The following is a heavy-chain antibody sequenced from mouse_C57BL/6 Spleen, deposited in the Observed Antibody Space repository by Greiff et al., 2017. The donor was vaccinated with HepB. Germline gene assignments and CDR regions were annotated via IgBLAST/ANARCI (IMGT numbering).Heavy chain of an antibody. CDR2: IDPSDSYT. D-gene: IGHD2-10*02. CDR1: GYTFTSYW. J-gene: IGHJ4*01. V-gene: IGHV1-50*01. CDR3: ARWYGDY. Sequence: QVQLQQPGAELVKPGASVKLSCKASGYTFTSYWMQWVKQRPGQGLEWIGEIDPSDSYTNYNQKFKGKATLTVDTSSSTAYMQLSSLTSEDSAVYYCARWYGDYWGQGTSVTVSS.